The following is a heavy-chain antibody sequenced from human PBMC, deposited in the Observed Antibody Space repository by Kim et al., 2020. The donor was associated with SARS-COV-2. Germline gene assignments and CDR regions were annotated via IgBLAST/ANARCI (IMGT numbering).Heavy chain of an antibody. V-gene: IGHV4-31*03. D-gene: IGHD2-15*01. Sequence: SETLSLTCTVSGGSISSGGYYWSWIRQHPGKGLEWIGYIYYSGSTYYNPSLKSRVTISVDTSKNRFSLKLSSVTAADTAVYYCARSALVAAISGFDYWGQGTLVTVSS. CDR3: ARSALVAAISGFDY. CDR2: IYYSGST. J-gene: IGHJ4*02. CDR1: GGSISSGGYY.